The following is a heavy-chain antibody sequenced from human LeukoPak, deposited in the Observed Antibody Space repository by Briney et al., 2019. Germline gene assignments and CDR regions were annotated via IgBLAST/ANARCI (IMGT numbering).Heavy chain of an antibody. CDR1: VRFFSRYY. V-gene: IGHV4-34*01. CDR3: ARRGVEMAPVRPDNWFDP. Sequence: PSETLSLTCAFYVRFFSRYYWTWIRQPPGKELEWIGEINHIGSTNYNPSLESRVTISVDTSKNQFSLKVNSVTAADTAVYYCARRGVEMAPVRPDNWFDPWGQGTLVTVSS. D-gene: IGHD5-24*01. J-gene: IGHJ5*02. CDR2: INHIGST.